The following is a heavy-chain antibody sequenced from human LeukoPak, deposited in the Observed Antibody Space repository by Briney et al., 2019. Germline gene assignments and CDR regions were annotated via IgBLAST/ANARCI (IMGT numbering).Heavy chain of an antibody. J-gene: IGHJ4*02. CDR3: AIEVYSSSWYGKSYYFDY. CDR2: INWNGGST. V-gene: IGHV3-20*04. D-gene: IGHD6-13*01. CDR1: GFTFDDYG. Sequence: GGSLRLSCAASGFTFDDYGMSWVRQAPGKGLEWVSGINWNGGSTGYADSVKGRFTISRDNAKNPLYLQMNSLRAEDTALYYCAIEVYSSSWYGKSYYFDYWGQGTLVTVSS.